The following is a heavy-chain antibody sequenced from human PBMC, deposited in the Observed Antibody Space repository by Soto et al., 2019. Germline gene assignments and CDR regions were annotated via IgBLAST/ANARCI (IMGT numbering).Heavy chain of an antibody. D-gene: IGHD3-10*01. Sequence: SETLSLTCTVSGGSISSYYWSWIQQPPGKGLEWIGYIYYSGSTNYNPSLKSRVTISVDTSKNQFSLKLSSVTAADTAVYYCASYGSGSYKGSTFDYWGQGTLVTVSS. J-gene: IGHJ4*02. CDR2: IYYSGST. V-gene: IGHV4-59*01. CDR1: GGSISSYY. CDR3: ASYGSGSYKGSTFDY.